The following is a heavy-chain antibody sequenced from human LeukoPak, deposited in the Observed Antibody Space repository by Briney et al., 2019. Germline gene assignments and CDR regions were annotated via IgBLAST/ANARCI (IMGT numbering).Heavy chain of an antibody. J-gene: IGHJ4*02. CDR1: GFTFSSYA. D-gene: IGHD3-22*01. Sequence: PGGSLRLSCAASGFTFSSYAMHWVRQAPGKGLEWVAVISYDGSNKYYADSVKGRFTISRDNSKNTLYLQMNSLGAEDTAVYYCARGCPYYYDSWGQGTLVTVSS. V-gene: IGHV3-30-3*01. CDR3: ARGCPYYYDS. CDR2: ISYDGSNK.